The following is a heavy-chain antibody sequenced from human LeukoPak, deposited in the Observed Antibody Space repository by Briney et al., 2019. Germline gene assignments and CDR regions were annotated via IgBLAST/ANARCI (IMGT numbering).Heavy chain of an antibody. J-gene: IGHJ3*02. CDR2: ISSDGTAT. D-gene: IGHD2-8*01. CDR1: GFMLSGYW. Sequence: GGSLRLSCAASGFMLSGYWMHWVRQAPGKGLVWVSRISSDGTATNYADSVKGRFTISRDTAKNTLYLQMDSLRAEDTALYYCARAALGTRNGFEIWGQGTMVTVSS. V-gene: IGHV3-74*01. CDR3: ARAALGTRNGFEI.